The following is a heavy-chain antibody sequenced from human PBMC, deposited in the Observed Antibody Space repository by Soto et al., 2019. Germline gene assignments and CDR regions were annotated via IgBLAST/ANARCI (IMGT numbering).Heavy chain of an antibody. V-gene: IGHV1-2*02. CDR3: ARVLSRELLPFDY. D-gene: IGHD1-26*01. J-gene: IGHJ4*02. Sequence: ASVKVSCKASGYTFTGYYMHWVRQAPGQGLEWMGWINPNSGGTNYAQKFQGRVTMTRDTSISTAYMELSRLRSDDTAVYYCARVLSRELLPFDYRGQGTLVTVSS. CDR2: INPNSGGT. CDR1: GYTFTGYY.